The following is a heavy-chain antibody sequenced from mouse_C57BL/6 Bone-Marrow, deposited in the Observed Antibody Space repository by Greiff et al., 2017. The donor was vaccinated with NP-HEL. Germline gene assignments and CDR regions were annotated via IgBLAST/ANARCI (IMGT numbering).Heavy chain of an antibody. CDR2: ISNLAYSI. CDR3: ARQGDYYGSSYGYFDY. CDR1: GFTFSDYG. V-gene: IGHV5-15*01. D-gene: IGHD1-1*01. Sequence: DVMLVESGGGLVQPGGSLKLSCAASGFTFSDYGMAWVRQAPRKGPEWVAFISNLAYSIYSADTVTGRFTISIANAKNTLYLELSSLRSEDTAMYYCARQGDYYGSSYGYFDYWGQGTTLTVSS. J-gene: IGHJ2*01.